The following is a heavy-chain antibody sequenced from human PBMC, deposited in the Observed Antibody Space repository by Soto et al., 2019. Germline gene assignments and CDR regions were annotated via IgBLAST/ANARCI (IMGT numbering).Heavy chain of an antibody. CDR2: ISGYSGNT. CDR3: AKDQGAQLVGM. Sequence: QVQLVQSGAEVKKPGASVKVSCKASGYSFTNYGISWVRQAPGQGLEWMGWISGYSGNTEFAQRFRGRLTLTTDISTSTAYMDLRSLRSDDTAVYYCAKDQGAQLVGMWGQGTLVTVSS. V-gene: IGHV1-18*04. D-gene: IGHD1-1*01. J-gene: IGHJ4*02. CDR1: GYSFTNYG.